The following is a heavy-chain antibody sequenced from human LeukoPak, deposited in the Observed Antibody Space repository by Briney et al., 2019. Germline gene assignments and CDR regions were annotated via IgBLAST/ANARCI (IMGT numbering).Heavy chain of an antibody. J-gene: IGHJ6*03. D-gene: IGHD4-17*01. CDR2: INHSGST. V-gene: IGHV4-34*01. Sequence: PSETLSLTCAVYGGSFSGYYWSWIRQPPGKGLEGIGEINHSGSTNYNPSLKSRVTISVDTSKNQFSLKLSSVTAADTAVYYCVRVMTTVTTQYMDVWGKGTTVTVSS. CDR3: VRVMTTVTTQYMDV. CDR1: GGSFSGYY.